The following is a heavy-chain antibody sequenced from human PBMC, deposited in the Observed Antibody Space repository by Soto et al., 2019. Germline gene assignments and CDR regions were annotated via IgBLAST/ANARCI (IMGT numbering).Heavy chain of an antibody. Sequence: QVQLVQSGAEVKKPGASVKVSCKASGYTFTSYGISWVRQAPGQGLEWMGWISAYNGNTNYAQKLQGRVTMTTDTSTSKGYMELRSLRSDGTAVYYCARGYDFWSGYSNRRWFDPWGQGTLVNVSS. CDR1: GYTFTSYG. CDR2: ISAYNGNT. V-gene: IGHV1-18*01. CDR3: ARGYDFWSGYSNRRWFDP. J-gene: IGHJ5*02. D-gene: IGHD3-3*01.